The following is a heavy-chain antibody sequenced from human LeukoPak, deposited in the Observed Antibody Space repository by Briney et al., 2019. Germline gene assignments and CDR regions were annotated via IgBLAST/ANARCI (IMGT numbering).Heavy chain of an antibody. D-gene: IGHD3-3*01. Sequence: APVKVSCKASGHTFTSYAMNWVRQAPGQGLEWMGWINPNSGGTNYAQKFQGRVTMTRDTSISTAYMELSRLRSDDTAVYYCARAGGNYDFGGGNWFDPWGQGTLVTVSS. CDR3: ARAGGNYDFGGGNWFDP. CDR1: GHTFTSYA. CDR2: INPNSGGT. V-gene: IGHV1-2*02. J-gene: IGHJ5*02.